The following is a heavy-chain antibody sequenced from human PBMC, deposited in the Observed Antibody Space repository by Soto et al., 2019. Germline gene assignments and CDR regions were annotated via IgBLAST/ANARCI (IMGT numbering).Heavy chain of an antibody. CDR1: EFTFSTYG. V-gene: IGHV3-30*18. CDR2: ILYDGSNQ. D-gene: IGHD6-13*01. Sequence: QVQLVESGGGVVQPGRSLRLSCAASEFTFSTYGMHWVRQAPGKGLEWVAIILYDGSNQYYADSVKGRFTISRDNSKNTLYLQMNSLRAEDTAVYYCAKDQYSSSWFDYWGQGTLVTVSS. CDR3: AKDQYSSSWFDY. J-gene: IGHJ4*02.